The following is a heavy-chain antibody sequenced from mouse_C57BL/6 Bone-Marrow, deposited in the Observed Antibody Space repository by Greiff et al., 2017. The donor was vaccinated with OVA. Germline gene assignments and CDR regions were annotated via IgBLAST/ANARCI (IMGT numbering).Heavy chain of an antibody. CDR1: GYTFTSSW. CDR2: IHPTSGST. Sequence: QVQLQQPGAELVKPGASVKLSCKASGYTFTSSWMHWVKQRPGQGLEWIGMIHPTSGSTNYNEKFKSKATLTVDKSSSTAYMQLSSLTSEDSAVYYCARRYYGLHWYFDVWGTGTTVTVSS. CDR3: ARRYYGLHWYFDV. J-gene: IGHJ1*03. V-gene: IGHV1-64*01. D-gene: IGHD1-1*01.